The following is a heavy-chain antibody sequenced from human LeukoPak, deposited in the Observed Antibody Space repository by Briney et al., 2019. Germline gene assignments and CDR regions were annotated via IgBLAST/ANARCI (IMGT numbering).Heavy chain of an antibody. Sequence: PGGSLRLSCAASGFTFSSYWMSWVRQAPGKGLEWVANIKQDGSEKYYVDSVKGRFTISRDNSKNTLYLQMNSLGAEDTAVYYCAKYRVLTGPLPWYWGQGTLVTVSS. V-gene: IGHV3-7*03. J-gene: IGHJ4*02. CDR3: AKYRVLTGPLPWY. CDR1: GFTFSSYW. CDR2: IKQDGSEK. D-gene: IGHD3-9*01.